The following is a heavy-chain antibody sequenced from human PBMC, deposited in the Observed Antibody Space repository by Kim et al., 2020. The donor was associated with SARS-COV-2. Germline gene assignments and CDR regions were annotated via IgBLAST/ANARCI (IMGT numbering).Heavy chain of an antibody. J-gene: IGHJ6*02. Sequence: GGSLRLSCAASGFTFSSYSMNWVRQAPGKGLEWVSYISSSSSTIYYADSVKGRFTISRDNAKNSLYLQMNSLRDEDTAVYYCARGGADGQWLVNYYYYYGMDVWGQGTTVTVSS. CDR2: ISSSSSTI. D-gene: IGHD6-19*01. CDR1: GFTFSSYS. V-gene: IGHV3-48*02. CDR3: ARGGADGQWLVNYYYYYGMDV.